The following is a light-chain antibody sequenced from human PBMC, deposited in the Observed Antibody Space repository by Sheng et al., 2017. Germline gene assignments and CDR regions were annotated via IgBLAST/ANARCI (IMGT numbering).Light chain of an antibody. Sequence: QSALTQPPSASGSPRQSVTISCTGTSSDVGGYNYVSWYQQHPGKAPKLMIYDVSKRPSGVPDRFSGSKSGNTASLTISGLQAEDEADYYCCSYAGSYPHWVFGGGTKLTVL. J-gene: IGLJ3*02. V-gene: IGLV2-11*01. CDR2: DVS. CDR3: CSYAGSYPHWV. CDR1: SSDVGGYNY.